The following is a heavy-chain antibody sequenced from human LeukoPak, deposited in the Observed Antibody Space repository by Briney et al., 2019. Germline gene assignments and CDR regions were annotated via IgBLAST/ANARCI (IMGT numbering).Heavy chain of an antibody. D-gene: IGHD2-15*01. CDR1: GFTFSTST. CDR3: ARDIVVVVAASGVDAFDI. J-gene: IGHJ3*02. Sequence: GGSLRLSCAVSGFTFSTSTMNWVRQAPGKGLEWVSVIYSGGSTYYADSVKGRFTISRDNSKNTLYLQMNSLRAEDTAVYYCARDIVVVVAASGVDAFDIWGQGTMVTVSS. V-gene: IGHV3-66*01. CDR2: IYSGGST.